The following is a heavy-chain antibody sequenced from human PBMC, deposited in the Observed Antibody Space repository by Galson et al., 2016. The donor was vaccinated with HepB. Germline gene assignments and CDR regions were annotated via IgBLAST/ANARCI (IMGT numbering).Heavy chain of an antibody. CDR2: INVGNGIT. D-gene: IGHD1-14*01. CDR3: ARDGEPLYDYGMDV. V-gene: IGHV1-3*01. J-gene: IGHJ6*02. Sequence: SVKVSCKASGYTFTSYRILWVRQAPGQSLEWMGWINVGNGITKYSEKVQGRVTITSDTSASTVHMELSSLISGDTVVYYCARDGEPLYDYGMDVWGQGTTVIVSS. CDR1: GYTFTSYR.